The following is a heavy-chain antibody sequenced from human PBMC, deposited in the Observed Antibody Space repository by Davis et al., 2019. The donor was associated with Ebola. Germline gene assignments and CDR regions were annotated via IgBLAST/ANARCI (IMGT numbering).Heavy chain of an antibody. J-gene: IGHJ4*02. CDR1: GGSFSGYY. CDR2: INHSGST. D-gene: IGHD6-13*01. CDR3: ASGDLGGKQLVY. Sequence: SETLSLTCAVSGGSFSGYYWSWIRQPPGKGLEWIGEINHSGSTNYNPSLKSRVTISIDTSKNQFSLQLNSVTAADTAVYYCASGDLGGKQLVYWGQGTLVTVSS. V-gene: IGHV4-34*01.